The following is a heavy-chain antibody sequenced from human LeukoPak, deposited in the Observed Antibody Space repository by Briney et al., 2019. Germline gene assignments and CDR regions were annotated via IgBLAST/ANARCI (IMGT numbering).Heavy chain of an antibody. D-gene: IGHD6-6*01. CDR2: IRYDGSNQ. V-gene: IGHV3-33*06. J-gene: IGHJ4*02. CDR3: AKGSYSSSSGGTDY. Sequence: GGSLRLSCAASGFTFSSYGMHWVRQAPGKGLEWAAVIRYDGSNQFYADSVKGRFTISRENSQNTVYLHMNSLRGEDTAVYYCAKGSYSSSSGGTDYWGQGSLVTVSS. CDR1: GFTFSSYG.